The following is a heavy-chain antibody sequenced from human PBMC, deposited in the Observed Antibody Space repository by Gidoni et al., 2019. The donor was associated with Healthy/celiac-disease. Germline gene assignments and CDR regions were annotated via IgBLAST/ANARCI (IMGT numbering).Heavy chain of an antibody. J-gene: IGHJ3*02. D-gene: IGHD1-26*01. CDR1: GGTFSSYA. CDR2: IIPIFGTA. Sequence: QVQLVQSGAEVKKPGSSVKVSCKASGGTFSSYAISWVRQAPGQGLEWMGGIIPIFGTANYAQKFQGRVTITADESTSTAYMELSSLRSEDTDVYYCASTTDSGSYYRMAAFDIWGQGTMVTVSS. CDR3: ASTTDSGSYYRMAAFDI. V-gene: IGHV1-69*01.